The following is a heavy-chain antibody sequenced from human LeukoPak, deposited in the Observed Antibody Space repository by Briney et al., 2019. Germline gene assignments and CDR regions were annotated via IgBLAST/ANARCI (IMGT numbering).Heavy chain of an antibody. V-gene: IGHV3-30*02. CDR1: GFTFSSYG. D-gene: IGHD1-26*01. Sequence: GGSLRLSCAASGFTFSSYGMHWVRQAPGKGLEWVAFIRYDGSNKYYADSVKGRFIISRDNARNSLYLEMNSLRAEDTAVYYCARIIGISGTYPTDYWGQGTLVTVSS. CDR2: IRYDGSNK. J-gene: IGHJ4*02. CDR3: ARIIGISGTYPTDY.